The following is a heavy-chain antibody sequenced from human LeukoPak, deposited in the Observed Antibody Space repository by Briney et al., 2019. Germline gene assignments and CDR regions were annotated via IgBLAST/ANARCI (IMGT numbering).Heavy chain of an antibody. CDR1: GFTFTSYA. CDR2: MSGGGDSD. Sequence: QPGGSLRLSCAASGFTFTSYAMSWVRQTPGKGLEWVASMSGGGDSDYYADSVKGRFTISRDNSKNTLYLQMDSLRAEDTAIYYCAKAGPGTDMVFDYWGQGTLVTVSS. CDR3: AKAGPGTDMVFDY. V-gene: IGHV3-23*01. D-gene: IGHD5-18*01. J-gene: IGHJ4*02.